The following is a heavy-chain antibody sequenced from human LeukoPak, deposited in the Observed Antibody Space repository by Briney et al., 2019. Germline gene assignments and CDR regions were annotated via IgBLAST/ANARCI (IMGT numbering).Heavy chain of an antibody. CDR2: ISDDGSNK. CDR3: ATAYCSGGTCYSVDYYYYGMDV. J-gene: IGHJ6*02. CDR1: GFSFSTYD. V-gene: IGHV3-30-3*01. D-gene: IGHD2-15*01. Sequence: PGGSLRLSCAASGFSFSTYDMHWVRQAPGKGLEWVAVISDDGSNKYYADSVKGRFTISRDNSKNTLYLQMNSLRAEDTAVYYCATAYCSGGTCYSVDYYYYGMDVWGQGTTVTVSS.